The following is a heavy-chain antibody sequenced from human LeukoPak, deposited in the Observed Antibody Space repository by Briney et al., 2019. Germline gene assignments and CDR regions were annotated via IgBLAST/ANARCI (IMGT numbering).Heavy chain of an antibody. Sequence: SETLSLTCTVSGDSLSSGDYYWSWIRQPAGKGLEWIGRISSSGSTNYNPSLKSRVTISVDTSKNQFSLKLSSVTAADTAVYYCARVSGYDWESFYDYWGQGTLVTVSS. D-gene: IGHD5-12*01. CDR2: ISSSGST. J-gene: IGHJ4*02. CDR3: ARVSGYDWESFYDY. V-gene: IGHV4-61*10. CDR1: GDSLSSGDYY.